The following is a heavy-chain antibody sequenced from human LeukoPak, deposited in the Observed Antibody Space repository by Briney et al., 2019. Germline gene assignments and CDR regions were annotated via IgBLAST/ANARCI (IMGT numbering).Heavy chain of an antibody. CDR1: GYSISSGYY. CDR2: IYHSGST. V-gene: IGHV4-38-2*02. J-gene: IGHJ4*02. Sequence: SETLSLTCTVSGYSISSGYYWGWIRQPPGKGLEWIGSIYHSGSTYYNPSLKSRDTISVDTSENQFSLKLSSVTAADTAVYYCARIMGGSSSWPFDYWGQGTLVTVSS. CDR3: ARIMGGSSSWPFDY. D-gene: IGHD6-13*01.